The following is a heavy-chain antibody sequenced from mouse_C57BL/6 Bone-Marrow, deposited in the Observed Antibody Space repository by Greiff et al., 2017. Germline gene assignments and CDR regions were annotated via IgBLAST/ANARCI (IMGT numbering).Heavy chain of an antibody. CDR3: TTSGYYVGAY. D-gene: IGHD2-1*01. V-gene: IGHV14-4*01. Sequence: VQLQQSGAELVRPGASVKLSCTVSGFNFKDDYMHWVKQRPEQGLEWIGWIDPENGDTEYASKFQGKATITADTSSNTAYLQLSSLTSEDTAVYYCTTSGYYVGAYWGQGTLVTVSA. CDR1: GFNFKDDY. CDR2: IDPENGDT. J-gene: IGHJ3*01.